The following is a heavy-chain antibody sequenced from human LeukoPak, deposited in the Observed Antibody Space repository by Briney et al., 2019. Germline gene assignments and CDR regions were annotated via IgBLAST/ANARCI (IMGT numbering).Heavy chain of an antibody. V-gene: IGHV6-1*01. Sequence: SQTLSLTCAISGDSLSSSDVAWNWLRQSPSRDLEWLGRTYYRSKWYNDYAVSVKSRITINPDTSENQFSLQLSSVTPEDTAVYYCARSVRIVSGNWFDHWGQGTLVTVSS. CDR1: GDSLSSSDVA. J-gene: IGHJ5*02. CDR2: TYYRSKWYN. D-gene: IGHD2-15*01. CDR3: ARSVRIVSGNWFDH.